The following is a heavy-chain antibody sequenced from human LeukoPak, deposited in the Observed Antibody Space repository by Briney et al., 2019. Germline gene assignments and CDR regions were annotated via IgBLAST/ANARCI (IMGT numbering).Heavy chain of an antibody. Sequence: ASVKVSCKASGYTFTSYDINWVRQATGQGLEWMGRMNPNNGNTDYAQKFQGRVTLTRNTSISTAYMELSSLRSEDTAVYYCTRGGPVAGTHKYFQHRGQGTLVTVSS. CDR3: TRGGPVAGTHKYFQH. CDR1: GYTFTSYD. CDR2: MNPNNGNT. J-gene: IGHJ1*01. D-gene: IGHD6-19*01. V-gene: IGHV1-8*01.